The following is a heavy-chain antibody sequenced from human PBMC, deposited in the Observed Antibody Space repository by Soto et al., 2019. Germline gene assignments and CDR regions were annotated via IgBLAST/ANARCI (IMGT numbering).Heavy chain of an antibody. D-gene: IGHD6-13*01. V-gene: IGHV3-33*01. Sequence: QVQLVESGGGVVQPGGSLRLSCAASGFTFYNYGMHWVRQAPGKGLEWVAGIGHDASNKYYAGSVKGRFTISRDNSKNMLYLQMNSLRADDTAAYYCAREAGYQETIGQQLPDCWGQGIMVTVSS. CDR3: AREAGYQETIGQQLPDC. CDR1: GFTFYNYG. CDR2: IGHDASNK. J-gene: IGHJ4*02.